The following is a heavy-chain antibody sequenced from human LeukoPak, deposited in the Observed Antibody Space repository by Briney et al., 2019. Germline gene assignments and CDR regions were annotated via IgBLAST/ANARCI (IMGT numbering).Heavy chain of an antibody. D-gene: IGHD6-6*01. Sequence: GASVKVSRKASGGTFSSYAISWVRQAPGQGLEWMGRIIPIFGTANYAQKFQGRVTITTDESTSTAYKELSSLRSEDTAVYYCARDFLGIAALDYFDYWGQGTLVTVSS. CDR3: ARDFLGIAALDYFDY. V-gene: IGHV1-69*05. CDR1: GGTFSSYA. J-gene: IGHJ4*02. CDR2: IIPIFGTA.